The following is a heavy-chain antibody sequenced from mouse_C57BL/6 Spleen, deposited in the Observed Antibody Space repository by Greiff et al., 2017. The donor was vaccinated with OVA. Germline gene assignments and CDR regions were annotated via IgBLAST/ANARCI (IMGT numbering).Heavy chain of an antibody. CDR3: ARDLDDYGSTGARED. J-gene: IGHJ4*01. Sequence: QVQLQQPGAELVKPGASVKMSCKASGYTFTSYWITWVKQRHGQGLEWIGDIYPGSGSTNYNEKFKSQATLTVDPSSSTEYKQLSSRTSEDTAVYYCARDLDDYGSTGAREDWGQGTSGTGAS. CDR2: IYPGSGST. D-gene: IGHD1-1*01. V-gene: IGHV1-55*01. CDR1: GYTFTSYW.